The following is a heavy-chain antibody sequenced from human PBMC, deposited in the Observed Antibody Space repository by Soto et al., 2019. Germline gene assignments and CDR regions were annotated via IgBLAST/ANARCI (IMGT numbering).Heavy chain of an antibody. CDR3: AKGRGGKTVANFGMDV. V-gene: IGHV1-46*01. CDR1: GDSVSNDY. Sequence: ASVKVSCKASGDSVSNDYLHWVRQAPGQGFEWLGLISPFGGATAYAQRFKGRVTVTMDKSSTSFYLELSSLRSDDTAVYYCAKGRGGKTVANFGMDVWGQGVTVTVSS. J-gene: IGHJ6*02. CDR2: ISPFGGAT. D-gene: IGHD3-16*01.